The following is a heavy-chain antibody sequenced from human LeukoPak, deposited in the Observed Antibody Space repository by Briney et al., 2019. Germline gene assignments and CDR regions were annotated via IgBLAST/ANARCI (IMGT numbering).Heavy chain of an antibody. V-gene: IGHV1-69*04. Sequence: SVKVSCKASGGTFSSYALSWVRQAPGQGLEWMGRIIPILGIANYAQKFQGRVTITADKSTSTAYMELSSLRSEDTAVYYCAREYCSGGSCYAEFDYWGQGTLVAVSS. D-gene: IGHD2-15*01. CDR2: IIPILGIA. J-gene: IGHJ4*02. CDR3: AREYCSGGSCYAEFDY. CDR1: GGTFSSYA.